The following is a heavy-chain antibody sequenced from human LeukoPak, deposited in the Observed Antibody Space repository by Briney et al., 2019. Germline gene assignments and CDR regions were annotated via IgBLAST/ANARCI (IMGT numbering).Heavy chain of an antibody. J-gene: IGHJ3*02. CDR3: ARDLGSYYDGIAFDI. D-gene: IGHD1-26*01. CDR2: IYYSGST. CDR1: GGSISSYY. Sequence: PSETLSLTCTVSGGSISSYYWSWIRQPPGKGLEWIGYIYYSGSTKYNPSLKSRVTISVDTSKNQFSLKLSSVTAADTAVYYCARDLGSYYDGIAFDIWGQGTMVTVSS. V-gene: IGHV4-59*01.